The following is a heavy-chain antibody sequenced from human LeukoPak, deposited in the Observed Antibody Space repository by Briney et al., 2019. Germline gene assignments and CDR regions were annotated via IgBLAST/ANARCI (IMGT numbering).Heavy chain of an antibody. Sequence: GGSLRLSCAASGFTFSSYTMSWVRQAPGKGLEWVSAISGSGGSTYYADSVKGRFTISRDNSKNTLYLQMNSLRAEDTAVYYCAKGGLRYFDWPDEGGYWGQGTLVTVSS. V-gene: IGHV3-23*01. J-gene: IGHJ4*02. CDR3: AKGGLRYFDWPDEGGY. CDR1: GFTFSSYT. D-gene: IGHD3-9*01. CDR2: ISGSGGST.